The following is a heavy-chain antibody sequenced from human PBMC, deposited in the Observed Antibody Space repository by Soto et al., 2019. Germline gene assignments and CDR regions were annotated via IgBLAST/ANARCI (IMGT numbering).Heavy chain of an antibody. CDR3: AKVERIVATLFYRDY. D-gene: IGHD1-26*01. Sequence: EVQVLESGGGLVQPGGSLRLSCAASGFTFSSYAMSWVRQAPGKGLEWVSGISGSGATIDYADSVKGRFTISRDNSKNTLYLQMNSLRSEDTAVYYCAKVERIVATLFYRDYWGQGTLVTVSS. CDR1: GFTFSSYA. J-gene: IGHJ4*02. V-gene: IGHV3-23*01. CDR2: ISGSGATI.